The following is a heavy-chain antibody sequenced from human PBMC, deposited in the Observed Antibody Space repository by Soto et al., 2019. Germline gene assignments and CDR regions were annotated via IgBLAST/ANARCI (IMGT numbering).Heavy chain of an antibody. D-gene: IGHD6-13*01. V-gene: IGHV3-7*03. CDR1: GFTFSSYW. CDR2: IKQDGSEK. J-gene: IGHJ6*02. CDR3: ATAIAAAGKGYYYYYGMDV. Sequence: PGGSLRLSCAASGFTFSSYWMSWVRQAPGKGLEWVANIKQDGSEKYYVDSVKGRFTISRDNAKNSLYLQMNSLRAEDTAVYYCATAIAAAGKGYYYYYGMDVWGQGTTVTVSS.